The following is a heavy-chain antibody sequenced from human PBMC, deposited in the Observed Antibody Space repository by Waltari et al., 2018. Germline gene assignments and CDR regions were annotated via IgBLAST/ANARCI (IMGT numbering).Heavy chain of an antibody. CDR1: GYTFTDYY. Sequence: EVQLVQSGAEVKKPGATVKISCKASGYTFTDYYMHWVQQAPGKGLEWMGRVDPEDGETIYAEKFQGRVTMTEDTSTDTAYMELSSLRSEDTAVYYCATEHSSGWYVFDYWGQGTLVIVSS. CDR3: ATEHSSGWYVFDY. V-gene: IGHV1-69-2*01. J-gene: IGHJ4*02. D-gene: IGHD6-19*01. CDR2: VDPEDGET.